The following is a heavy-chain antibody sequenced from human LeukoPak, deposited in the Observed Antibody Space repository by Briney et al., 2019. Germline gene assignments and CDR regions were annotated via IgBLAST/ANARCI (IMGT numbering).Heavy chain of an antibody. CDR2: INPSGGST. CDR1: GYTFTSYF. J-gene: IGHJ4*02. Sequence: ASVKVSCKASGYTFTSYFMHWVRQAPGQGLERMGIINPSGGSTNYAQKFQGRVTMTRDTSTSTVYMELSSLRSEDTAVYYCAIATVVTPAFDYWGQGTLVTVSS. CDR3: AIATVVTPAFDY. V-gene: IGHV1-46*01. D-gene: IGHD4-23*01.